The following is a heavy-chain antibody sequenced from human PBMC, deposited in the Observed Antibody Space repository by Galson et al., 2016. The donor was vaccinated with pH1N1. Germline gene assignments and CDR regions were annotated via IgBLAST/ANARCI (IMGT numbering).Heavy chain of an antibody. D-gene: IGHD2-2*01. Sequence: SVKVSCKASGYTFTSNAMNWVRQAPGQGLEWMGWINTNTGNPTYAQGFTGRFVFSLDTSVCMAYLQISSLKAEDTAVYYCARSYCSSTSCYGGSYYYYGMDVWGQGTTVTVSS. CDR2: INTNTGNP. CDR1: GYTFTSNA. V-gene: IGHV7-4-1*04. J-gene: IGHJ6*02. CDR3: ARSYCSSTSCYGGSYYYYGMDV.